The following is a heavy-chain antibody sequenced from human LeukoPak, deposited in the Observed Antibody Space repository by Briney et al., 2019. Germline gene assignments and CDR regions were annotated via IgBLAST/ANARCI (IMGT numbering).Heavy chain of an antibody. CDR1: GYTFTNYY. D-gene: IGHD1-26*01. Sequence: ASVKVSCKASGYTFTNYYMPWVRQAPGQGLEWMGIINPSGGSTSYAQKFQGRVTMTRDTSTSTVSMELSSLGSEDTAVYYCAKSEVGAISWVHWGQGTLVIVSS. V-gene: IGHV1-46*01. J-gene: IGHJ4*02. CDR2: INPSGGST. CDR3: AKSEVGAISWVH.